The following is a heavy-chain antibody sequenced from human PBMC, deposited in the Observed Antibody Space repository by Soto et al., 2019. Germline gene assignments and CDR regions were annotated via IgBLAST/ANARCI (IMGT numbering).Heavy chain of an antibody. Sequence: GGSLRLSCAASGFIFNNFGMHWVRQAPGKGLEWVAVMWSNGVSKSNTDSVKGRITISRDSSKNTLYLELNTLTVEDTALYFCARGKGSRNTGDSFDYWGPGTLVTV. J-gene: IGHJ4*02. CDR1: GFIFNNFG. CDR3: ARGKGSRNTGDSFDY. V-gene: IGHV3-33*01. D-gene: IGHD3-10*01. CDR2: MWSNGVSK.